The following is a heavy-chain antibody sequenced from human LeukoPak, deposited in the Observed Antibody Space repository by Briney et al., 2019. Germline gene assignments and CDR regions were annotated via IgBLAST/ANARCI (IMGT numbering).Heavy chain of an antibody. CDR3: AKPTGYSSSSGPDAFNI. J-gene: IGHJ3*02. V-gene: IGHV3-23*01. CDR1: GFSFGSYA. D-gene: IGHD6-6*01. CDR2: ISGSGTTT. Sequence: AGGSLRLSCVASGFSFGSYALTWVRQAPGKGLEWVSGISGSGTTTYYADSVKGRFTISRDNSKNTLYLQMNSLRAEDTAVYYCAKPTGYSSSSGPDAFNIWGQGTMVTVSS.